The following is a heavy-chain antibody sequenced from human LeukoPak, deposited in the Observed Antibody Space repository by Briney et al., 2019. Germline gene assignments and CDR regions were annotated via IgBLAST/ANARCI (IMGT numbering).Heavy chain of an antibody. J-gene: IGHJ4*02. V-gene: IGHV3-30*04. Sequence: SGGSLRLSCAASGFTFSSHAMHWVRQAPGKGLEWVAVISSDGSNKYYADSVKGRFTISRDNSKNTLYLQMNSLRAEDTAVYYCARGTYSSSFYYFAYWGQGTLVTVSS. CDR2: ISSDGSNK. CDR1: GFTFSSHA. CDR3: ARGTYSSSFYYFAY. D-gene: IGHD6-6*01.